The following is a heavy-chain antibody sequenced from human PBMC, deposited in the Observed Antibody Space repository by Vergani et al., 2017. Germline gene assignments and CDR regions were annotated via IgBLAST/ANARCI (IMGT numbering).Heavy chain of an antibody. CDR1: GYSFSDYW. CDR3: ARGAFKYFGEVPLDP. Sequence: EVQLVQSGAEVKKPGESLKLSCKGSGYSFSDYWIGWVRQMPGKGLEWMAIIYPADSERRYSPSFQGQVTISVDKSISTAYLQWSSLKASDTAIYFCARGAFKYFGEVPLDPWGQGTLVTVSS. D-gene: IGHD3-10*01. V-gene: IGHV5-51*01. CDR2: IYPADSER. J-gene: IGHJ5*02.